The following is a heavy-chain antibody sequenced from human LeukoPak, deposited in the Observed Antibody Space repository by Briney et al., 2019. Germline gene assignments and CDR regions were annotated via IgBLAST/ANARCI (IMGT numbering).Heavy chain of an antibody. Sequence: PGGSLRLSCAASGSTFSSYWMHWVRQAPGKGLVWVSRINSDGSSTSYADSVKGRFTISRDNAKNTLYLQMNSLRAEDTAVYYCARDPPRGYSGYGIDYWGQGTLVTVSS. CDR1: GSTFSSYW. CDR2: INSDGSST. D-gene: IGHD5-12*01. J-gene: IGHJ4*02. CDR3: ARDPPRGYSGYGIDY. V-gene: IGHV3-74*01.